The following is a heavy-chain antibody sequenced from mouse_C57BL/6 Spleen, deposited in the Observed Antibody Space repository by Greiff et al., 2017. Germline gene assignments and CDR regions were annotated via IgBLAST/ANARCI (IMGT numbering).Heavy chain of an antibody. V-gene: IGHV2-2*01. CDR1: GFSLTSYG. J-gene: IGHJ1*03. D-gene: IGHD1-1*01. Sequence: VKLVESGPGLVQPSQSLSITCTVSGFSLTSYGVHWVRQSPGKGLEWLGVIWSGGSTDYNAAFISRLSISKDNSKSQVFFKMNSLQADDTAIYXCARNPYYYGSSYSYWYFDVWGTGTTVTVSS. CDR3: ARNPYYYGSSYSYWYFDV. CDR2: IWSGGST.